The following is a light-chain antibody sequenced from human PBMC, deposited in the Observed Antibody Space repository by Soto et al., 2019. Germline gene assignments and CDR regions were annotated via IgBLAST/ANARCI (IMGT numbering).Light chain of an antibody. CDR2: DVN. CDR3: VSFAGGTYV. J-gene: IGLJ1*01. V-gene: IGLV2-8*01. Sequence: QSVLTQPASVSGSPGQSITISCSGTSRDIGAYIFVSWYQQHPGKAPKLMVYDVNRRPPGVPDRFFGSKSGNTASLTVSGLQAEDEADYYCVSFAGGTYVFGTGTQLTVL. CDR1: SRDIGAYIF.